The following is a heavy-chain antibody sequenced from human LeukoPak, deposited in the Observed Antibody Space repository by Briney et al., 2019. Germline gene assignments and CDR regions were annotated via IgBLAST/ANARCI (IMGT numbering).Heavy chain of an antibody. Sequence: ASVKVSCKASGYTFTSYGISWVRQAPGQGLEWMGWISAYNGNTNYAQKLQGRVTMTTDTSTSTAYMELRSLRSDDTAVYYCARDYCSGGSCYYFDYWGQGTLVTVSS. D-gene: IGHD2-15*01. CDR1: GYTFTSYG. CDR3: ARDYCSGGSCYYFDY. CDR2: ISAYNGNT. J-gene: IGHJ4*02. V-gene: IGHV1-18*01.